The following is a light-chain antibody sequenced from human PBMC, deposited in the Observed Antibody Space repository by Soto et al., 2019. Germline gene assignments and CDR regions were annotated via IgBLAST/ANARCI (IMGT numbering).Light chain of an antibody. J-gene: IGLJ3*02. CDR3: GTWDSNTRV. CDR2: LEGSGSY. V-gene: IGLV4-60*02. Sequence: QSVLTQSSSSSASLGSSVKLTCTLSSGHSSYIIAWHQQQPGKAPRYLMKLEGSGSYNKGSGVPDRFSGSSSGADRYLTISNLQFEHEADYYCGTWDSNTRVFGGGTKLTVL. CDR1: SGHSSYI.